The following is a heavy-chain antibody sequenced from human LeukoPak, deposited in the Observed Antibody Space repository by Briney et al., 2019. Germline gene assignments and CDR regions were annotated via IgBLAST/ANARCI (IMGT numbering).Heavy chain of an antibody. J-gene: IGHJ4*02. CDR2: IRNSGNTI. D-gene: IGHD3-10*01. CDR3: ARGGVDYYGSGTYYLMYYFDY. Sequence: GGSLRLSCAASGFTVSSNYMNWVRQAPGKGLEWVSYIRNSGNTIYYADSVKGRFTISRDDPHNTLYLQMNSLRAEDTAVYFCARGGVDYYGSGTYYLMYYFDYWGQGALVTVSS. CDR1: GFTVSSNY. V-gene: IGHV3-48*01.